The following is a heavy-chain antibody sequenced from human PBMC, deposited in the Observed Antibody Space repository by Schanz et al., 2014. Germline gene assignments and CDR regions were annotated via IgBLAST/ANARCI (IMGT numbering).Heavy chain of an antibody. D-gene: IGHD4-17*01. CDR1: GFTFSSYA. J-gene: IGHJ3*02. CDR2: VPFDGSQK. Sequence: VQLLESGGGLIQPGGSLRLSCAASGFTFSSYALHWVRQAPGKGLEWVAFVPFDGSQKFYADSVKGRFTISRDNSKNTVYLQMNSLRPGDTAVYYCARKMKLGVYGGKGHDSLDIWGQGTMVTVSS. CDR3: ARKMKLGVYGGKGHDSLDI. V-gene: IGHV3-30*04.